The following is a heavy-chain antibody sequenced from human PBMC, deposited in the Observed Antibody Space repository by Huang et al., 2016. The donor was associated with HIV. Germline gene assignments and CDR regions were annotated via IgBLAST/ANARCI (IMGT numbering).Heavy chain of an antibody. CDR2: IYYSGST. V-gene: IGHV4-59*11. Sequence: QVQLQESGPGLVKPSETLSLTCTVSGGSISSHYWNWIRQPPGKGLEWIGSIYYSGSTKYNLSLKSRVTISVDTSKNQFSLKLSSVTAADTAVYYCARDTQLRFDYWGQGSLVTVSS. D-gene: IGHD2-2*01. CDR3: ARDTQLRFDY. CDR1: GGSISSHY. J-gene: IGHJ4*02.